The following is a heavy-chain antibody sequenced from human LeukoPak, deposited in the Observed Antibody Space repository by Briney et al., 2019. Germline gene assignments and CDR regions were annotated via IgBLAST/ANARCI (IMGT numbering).Heavy chain of an antibody. CDR2: INPSGGST. V-gene: IGHV1-46*01. CDR1: GYTFTSYY. Sequence: ASVKVPCKASGYTFTSYYMHWVRQAPGQGLEWMGIINPSGGSTSYAQKFQGRVTITADESTSTAYMELSSLRSEDTAVYYCARDYSMDVWGQGTTVTVSS. D-gene: IGHD2-2*02. CDR3: ARDYSMDV. J-gene: IGHJ6*02.